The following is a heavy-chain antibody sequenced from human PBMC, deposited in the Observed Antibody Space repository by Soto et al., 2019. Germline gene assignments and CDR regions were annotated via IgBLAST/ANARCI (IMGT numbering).Heavy chain of an antibody. CDR1: CGSISSGSYY. J-gene: IGHJ5*02. CDR3: ARLEGYCSGGTCYRTSGWFDP. CDR2: IYYSGST. Sequence: SETLSLTCTVSCGSISSGSYYWGWIRQPPGKGLEWIGTIYYSGSTYYHPSLRSRVTLSVDTSKNQFSLKLTSVTAADTAVYYCARLEGYCSGGTCYRTSGWFDPWGQGTPVTVSS. D-gene: IGHD2-15*01. V-gene: IGHV4-39*01.